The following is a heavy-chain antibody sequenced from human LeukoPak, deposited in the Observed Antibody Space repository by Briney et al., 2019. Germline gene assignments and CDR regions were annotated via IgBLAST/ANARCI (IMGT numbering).Heavy chain of an antibody. Sequence: GGSLRLSCAASGFTFSGYWMSWVRQAPGKGLEWVANIKQDGSEKYYVDSVKGRFTISRDNAKTSLYLQMNSLRAEDTAVYYCAELGITMIGGVWGKGTTVTISS. CDR1: GFTFSGYW. CDR2: IKQDGSEK. V-gene: IGHV3-7*01. J-gene: IGHJ6*04. CDR3: AELGITMIGGV. D-gene: IGHD3-10*02.